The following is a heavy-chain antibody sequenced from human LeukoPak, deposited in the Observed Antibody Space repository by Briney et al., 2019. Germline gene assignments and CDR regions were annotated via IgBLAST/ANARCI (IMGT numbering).Heavy chain of an antibody. J-gene: IGHJ4*02. D-gene: IGHD1-26*01. V-gene: IGHV3-23*01. CDR2: ISGTGGRT. CDR1: GFAFSNYA. CDR3: AKDLGSGTYYVLVD. Sequence: PGGSLRLSCAASGFAFSNYAMSWVRQAPGKGLKWVSGISGTGGRTYYADSVKGRFTISRDSSKNTLDLQMNRLRAEDQALYYCAKDLGSGTYYVLVDWGQGTLVTVSS.